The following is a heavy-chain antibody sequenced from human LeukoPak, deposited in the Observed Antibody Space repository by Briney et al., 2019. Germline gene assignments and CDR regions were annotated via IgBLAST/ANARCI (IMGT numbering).Heavy chain of an antibody. V-gene: IGHV4-39*07. D-gene: IGHD3-10*01. J-gene: IGHJ4*02. CDR1: GGSISTNTYY. Sequence: PSETLSLTCIVSGGSISTNTYYWGWIRLPPGKGLEWIGEIHHRGTTYYNPSLRSRVPISVDTSKNQFSLRLTSVTAADTAVYYCARVTYNGYQHFDYWGQGNLVTVS. CDR3: ARVTYNGYQHFDY. CDR2: IHHRGTT.